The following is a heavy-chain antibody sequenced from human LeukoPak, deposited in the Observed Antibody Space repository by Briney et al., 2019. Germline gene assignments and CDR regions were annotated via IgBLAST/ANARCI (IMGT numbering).Heavy chain of an antibody. V-gene: IGHV3-23*01. CDR3: AKDYASDMATAPFDY. CDR2: ISGSGGST. CDR1: GFTFSNYA. J-gene: IGHJ4*02. Sequence: PGGSLRLSCAASGFTFSNYAMSCVRQAPGKGLEWVSFISGSGGSTYHADSVKGRFTISRDNSKNTLYLQMNSLRAEDTAVYYCAKDYASDMATAPFDYWGQGTLVTVSS. D-gene: IGHD5-24*01.